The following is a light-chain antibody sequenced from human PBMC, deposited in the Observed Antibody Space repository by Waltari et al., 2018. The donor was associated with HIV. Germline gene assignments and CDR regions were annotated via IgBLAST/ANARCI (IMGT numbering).Light chain of an antibody. CDR1: SSPFGLSNY. V-gene: IGLV2-14*01. J-gene: IGLJ2*01. CDR3: TSYTSNDTLL. Sequence: HSALTQPASVSASPGQSLTISCTGTSSPFGLSNYVSWYQQHPGNVPKVIISEVISRPSGVSDRFSGSKSGNTASLTISGLQPEDEADYYCTSYTSNDTLLFGGGTKVTVL. CDR2: EVI.